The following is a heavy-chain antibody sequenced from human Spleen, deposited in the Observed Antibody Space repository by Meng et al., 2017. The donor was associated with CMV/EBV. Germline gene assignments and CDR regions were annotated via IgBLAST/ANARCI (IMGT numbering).Heavy chain of an antibody. V-gene: IGHV4-34*01. CDR3: ASGRRHARIQLFARGYSYVMDV. CDR1: VGSCSDYY. Sequence: SETLSLTCAVYVGSCSDYYWSWIRQSPGKGLEWIGDINYSGSTNYNPSLKSRVTISVDTSKNQFSLNLNSVTAADTAVFYCASGRRHARIQLFARGYSYVMDVWGQGTTVTVSS. D-gene: IGHD5-18*01. J-gene: IGHJ6*02. CDR2: INYSGST.